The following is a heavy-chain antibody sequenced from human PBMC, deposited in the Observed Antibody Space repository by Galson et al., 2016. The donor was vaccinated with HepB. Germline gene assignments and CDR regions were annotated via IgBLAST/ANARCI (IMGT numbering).Heavy chain of an antibody. J-gene: IGHJ5*02. D-gene: IGHD1-26*01. V-gene: IGHV4-4*02. Sequence: SETLSLTCAVSGGSFNSDYWWSWVRQPPGKGLEWIGEISRSGRTNYNPSLRGRVTISLTYSKNQFSLNLYSVTAADTAVYYCARVVWGAPIPGTYGWLDPWGRGTLVTVSS. CDR3: ARVVWGAPIPGTYGWLDP. CDR2: ISRSGRT. CDR1: GGSFNSDYW.